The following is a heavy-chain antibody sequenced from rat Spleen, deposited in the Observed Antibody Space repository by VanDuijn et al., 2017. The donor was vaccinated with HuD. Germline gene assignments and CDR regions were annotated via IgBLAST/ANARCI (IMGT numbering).Heavy chain of an antibody. V-gene: IGHV2-1*01. J-gene: IGHJ2*01. CDR2: IWGDGST. D-gene: IGHD1-12*03. Sequence: QVQLKESGPGLVQPSQTLSLTCTVSGFSLTSNGVSWVRQPPGKGLEWMGGIWGDGSTNYNSALKSRLSISRDTSKSQVFLKMNSLQTEDTAMYFCATQHYYDGYYRDYWGQGVMVTVSS. CDR3: ATQHYYDGYYRDY. CDR1: GFSLTSNG.